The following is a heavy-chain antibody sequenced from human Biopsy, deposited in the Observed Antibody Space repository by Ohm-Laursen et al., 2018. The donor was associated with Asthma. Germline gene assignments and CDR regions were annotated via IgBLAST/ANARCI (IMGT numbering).Heavy chain of an antibody. CDR1: GFSFSNFA. J-gene: IGHJ3*02. CDR2: ISKDASTQ. Sequence: SLRLSCAASGFSFSNFAIHWVRQAPGKGLEWVGVISKDASTQGYADSVKGRFTMARNNSKNTLDLQMNSLREEDTAVYYCVRDGTDDAFDIWGQGTVVSVSS. D-gene: IGHD1-1*01. V-gene: IGHV3-30*01. CDR3: VRDGTDDAFDI.